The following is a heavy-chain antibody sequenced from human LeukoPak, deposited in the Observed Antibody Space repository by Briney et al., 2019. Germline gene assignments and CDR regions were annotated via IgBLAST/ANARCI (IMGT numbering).Heavy chain of an antibody. Sequence: ASVKVSCKAYGYSFTTYGINWVRQAPGQGLEWLGWIAPENGNTNYPQKFQARLTLTADTSTSTVYMELRSLTFDDSAMYYCARDASAYNWGQGTLVTVS. CDR3: ARDASAYN. V-gene: IGHV1-18*01. D-gene: IGHD4-11*01. J-gene: IGHJ4*02. CDR2: IAPENGNT. CDR1: GYSFTTYG.